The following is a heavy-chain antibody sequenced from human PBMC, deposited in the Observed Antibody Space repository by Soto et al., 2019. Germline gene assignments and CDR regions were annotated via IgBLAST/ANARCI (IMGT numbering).Heavy chain of an antibody. CDR2: TYYRSKWYN. J-gene: IGHJ6*02. CDR1: GDSVSSNSAA. D-gene: IGHD6-19*01. CDR3: AREDRRAGRYYYYYGMDV. Sequence: SQTLSLTCAISGDSVSSNSAAWNWIRQSPSRGLEWLGRTYYRSKWYNDYAVSVTSRITINPDTSKNQLSLQLNSVTPEDTAVYYCAREDRRAGRYYYYYGMDVWGQGTTVTVSS. V-gene: IGHV6-1*01.